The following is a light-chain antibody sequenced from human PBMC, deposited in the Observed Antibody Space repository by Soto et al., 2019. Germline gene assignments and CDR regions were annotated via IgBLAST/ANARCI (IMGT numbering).Light chain of an antibody. CDR2: GAS. J-gene: IGKJ2*01. CDR3: QHYVSSPVT. V-gene: IGKV3-20*01. CDR1: QRVNSSY. Sequence: EIVLTQSPDTLYLSPGEGATLSCRASQRVNSSYLAWYQQKPGQAPSLLISGASDRATGVPARVSGSGFGTDFTRTIASLEPAGFAAYYCQHYVSSPVTVGLGTMLQIK.